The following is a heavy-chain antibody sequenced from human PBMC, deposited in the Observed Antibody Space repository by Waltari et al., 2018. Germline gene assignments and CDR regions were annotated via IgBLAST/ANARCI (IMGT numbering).Heavy chain of an antibody. V-gene: IGHV4-39*01. D-gene: IGHD3-3*01. CDR3: ARSPGLDYDFWSGYRYMDV. Sequence: QLQLQESGPGLVKTAETLSLTCTVSGCSLISSSYYWGWMRQPPANGLEWIGSIYYSGSTYYNPSLKSRVTISVDTSKNQFSLKLSSVTAADTAVYYCARSPGLDYDFWSGYRYMDVWGKGTTVTVSS. CDR1: GCSLISSSYY. CDR2: IYYSGST. J-gene: IGHJ6*03.